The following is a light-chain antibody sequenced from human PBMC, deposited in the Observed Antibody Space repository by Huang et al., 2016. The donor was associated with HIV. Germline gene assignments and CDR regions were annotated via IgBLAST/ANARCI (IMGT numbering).Light chain of an antibody. J-gene: IGKJ1*01. CDR2: SAS. Sequence: DIQMTPSPSSLSASVGDRVTITCRASQSIRSYLIWYQQKPGKAPKLLIDSASTLQSGVPARFSGSGSGTDFTRTISSLQPEEFATYYCQQSYDTPTFGQGTKVEIK. CDR3: QQSYDTPT. V-gene: IGKV1-39*01. CDR1: QSIRSY.